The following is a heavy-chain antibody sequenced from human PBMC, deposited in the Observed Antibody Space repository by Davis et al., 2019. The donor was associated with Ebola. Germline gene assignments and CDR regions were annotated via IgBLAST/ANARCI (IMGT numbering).Heavy chain of an antibody. CDR3: ARDLLMVPAAIPLDAFDL. J-gene: IGHJ3*01. CDR2: ISSTSRYI. Sequence: GESLKISCEASGFTFSTYSMNWVRQAPGEGLEWVSFISSTSRYIYYEDSVKGRFTISRDNAKNSLYLQMNSLRAEDTAVYYCARDLLMVPAAIPLDAFDLWGQGTMVTVSS. CDR1: GFTFSTYS. D-gene: IGHD2-2*02. V-gene: IGHV3-21*01.